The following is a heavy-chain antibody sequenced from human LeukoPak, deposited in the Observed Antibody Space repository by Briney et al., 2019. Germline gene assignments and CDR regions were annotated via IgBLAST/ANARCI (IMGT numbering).Heavy chain of an antibody. CDR2: IYYSGSP. Sequence: SETLSLTCTVSGGSISSYYWSWIRQPPGKGLEWIGYIYYSGSPNYNPSLKSQVTISVDTSKNQFSLKLSSVTAADTAVYYCASTYSSSWYWFDPWGQGTLVTVSS. CDR3: ASTYSSSWYWFDP. D-gene: IGHD6-13*01. V-gene: IGHV4-59*01. CDR1: GGSISSYY. J-gene: IGHJ5*02.